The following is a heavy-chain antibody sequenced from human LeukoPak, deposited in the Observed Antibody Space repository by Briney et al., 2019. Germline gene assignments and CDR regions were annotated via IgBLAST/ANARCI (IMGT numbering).Heavy chain of an antibody. D-gene: IGHD4-23*01. CDR3: ARDVGNLNWFDP. CDR2: IYYSGST. CDR1: GGSISSYY. J-gene: IGHJ5*02. V-gene: IGHV4-59*01. Sequence: KPSETLSLTCTVSGGSISSYYWSWIRQPPGKGLEWIGYIYYSGSTNYNPSLKSRVTISVDTSKNQFSLKLSSVTAADTAVYYCARDVGNLNWFDPWGQGTLVTVSS.